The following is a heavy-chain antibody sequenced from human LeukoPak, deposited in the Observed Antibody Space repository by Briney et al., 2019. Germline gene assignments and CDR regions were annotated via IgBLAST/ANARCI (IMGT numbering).Heavy chain of an antibody. CDR3: ARGHVLPTTYYFDY. CDR2: IYTSGST. V-gene: IGHV4-4*07. D-gene: IGHD3-10*01. CDR1: GGSISSYY. J-gene: IGHJ4*02. Sequence: KPSETLSLTCTVSGGSISSYYWSWIRQPAGKGLEWIGRIYTSGSTNYNPSLKSRVTMSVDTSKNQFSLKLSSVTAADTAVYYCARGHVLPTTYYFDYWGQGTLVTVSS.